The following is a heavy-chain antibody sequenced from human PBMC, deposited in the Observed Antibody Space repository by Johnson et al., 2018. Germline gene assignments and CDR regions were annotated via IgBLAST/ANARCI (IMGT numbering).Heavy chain of an antibody. CDR3: ARDNLYDYDSSAYYFGGYFQH. D-gene: IGHD3-22*01. CDR1: GFTFGDYA. J-gene: IGHJ1*01. V-gene: IGHV3-11*01. CDR2: ISGSGITT. Sequence: QVQLQESGGGLVQPGRSLRLSCTASGFTFGDYAMSWFRQAPGKGLEWISYISGSGITTYYAESVRGRFTISRDNAKNSLYLQMNSLRAEDTALCHCARDNLYDYDSSAYYFGGYFQHWGQGTLVTVSS.